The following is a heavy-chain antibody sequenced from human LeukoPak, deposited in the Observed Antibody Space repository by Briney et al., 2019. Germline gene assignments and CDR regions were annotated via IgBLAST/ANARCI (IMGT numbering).Heavy chain of an antibody. J-gene: IGHJ4*02. D-gene: IGHD5-12*01. CDR1: GGSFSGYY. Sequence: SETLSLTCAVYGGSFSGYYWSWIRQPPGKGLEWIGEINHSGSTNYNPSLKSRVTISVDTSKNQFSLKLSSVTAADTAVYYCARAVATLLRSGWPRVYFDYWGQGTLVTVSS. V-gene: IGHV4-34*01. CDR3: ARAVATLLRSGWPRVYFDY. CDR2: INHSGST.